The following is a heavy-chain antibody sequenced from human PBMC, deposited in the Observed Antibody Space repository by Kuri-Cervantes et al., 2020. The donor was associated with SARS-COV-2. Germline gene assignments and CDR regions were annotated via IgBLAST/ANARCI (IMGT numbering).Heavy chain of an antibody. Sequence: SETLSLTCTVSGGFITWGSYYWSWIRQPAGKGLEWIGHIYISGSTDYNPSFKGRVTLSVDSSKNQFSLKLSSVTAADTAVYYCARGRSNWGLRVFDYWGQGTLVTVSS. V-gene: IGHV4-61*09. J-gene: IGHJ4*02. CDR2: IYISGST. CDR1: GGFITWGSYY. D-gene: IGHD7-27*01. CDR3: ARGRSNWGLRVFDY.